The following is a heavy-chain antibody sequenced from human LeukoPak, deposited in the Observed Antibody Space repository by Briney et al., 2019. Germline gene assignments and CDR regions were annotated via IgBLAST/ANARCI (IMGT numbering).Heavy chain of an antibody. CDR3: ARHPPEDY. V-gene: IGHV4-30-2*01. Sequence: SSETLSLTCTVSGGSISSGGYYWSWIRQPPGKGLEWIGYIYHSGSTYYNPSPKSRVTISVDRSKNQFPLKLSSVTAADTAVYYCARHPPEDYWGQGTLVTVSS. J-gene: IGHJ4*02. CDR1: GGSISSGGYY. CDR2: IYHSGST.